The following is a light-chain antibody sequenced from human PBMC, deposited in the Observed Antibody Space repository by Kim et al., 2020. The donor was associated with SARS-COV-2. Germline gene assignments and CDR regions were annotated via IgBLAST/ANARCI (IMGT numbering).Light chain of an antibody. CDR2: LEGNGDH. CDR3: QTWDTGIRV. J-gene: IGLJ2*01. V-gene: IGLV4-60*03. Sequence: QPVLTQSSSASASLGSSVKLTCTLSSGHTAYTVAWHQQQPGKAPRYLMKLEGNGDHSKGGGVPVRFSGSRSGADRYLTISSLQSDDEADYYCQTWDTGIRVFGGGTQLTVL. CDR1: SGHTAYT.